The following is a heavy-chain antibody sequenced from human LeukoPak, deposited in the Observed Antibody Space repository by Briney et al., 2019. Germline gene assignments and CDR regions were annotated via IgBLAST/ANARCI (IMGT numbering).Heavy chain of an antibody. D-gene: IGHD2-15*01. CDR1: GFTFSDYW. CDR3: ARDLSHCSGGTCFSAHFDY. CDR2: INTDMSSP. J-gene: IGHJ4*02. V-gene: IGHV3-74*01. Sequence: PGGSLRLSCAASGFTFSDYWMHWVRQAPGEGLVWVSRINTDMSSPIYTDSVKGRFTISRDNAKNTLYLQMNSLRAEDTAVYYCARDLSHCSGGTCFSAHFDYWGLGTLVTVSS.